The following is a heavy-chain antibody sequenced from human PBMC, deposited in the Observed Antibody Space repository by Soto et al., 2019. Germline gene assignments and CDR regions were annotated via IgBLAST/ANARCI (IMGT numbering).Heavy chain of an antibody. D-gene: IGHD3-3*01. CDR1: GYTFINYG. J-gene: IGHJ4*02. CDR2: ISPNNGHT. V-gene: IGHV1-18*01. Sequence: AAVKVSCKASGYTFINYGISWVRQAPGQGLEWLGWISPNNGHTKYARKFQDRITMTTDTSTTTAYLELRSLRSDDTAVYFCARDQLHFLDYYFENWGQGALVTVSS. CDR3: ARDQLHFLDYYFEN.